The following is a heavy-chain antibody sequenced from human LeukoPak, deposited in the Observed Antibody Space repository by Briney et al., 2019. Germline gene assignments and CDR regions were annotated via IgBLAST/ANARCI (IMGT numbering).Heavy chain of an antibody. CDR3: ARAEGQQLVLWFDP. V-gene: IGHV4-30-4*08. Sequence: SETLSLTCAVYGGSFSGYYWSWIRQPPGKGLEWIGYIYYSGSTYYNPSLKSRVTISVDTSKNQFSLKLSSVTAADTAVYYCARAEGQQLVLWFDPWGQGTLVTVSS. CDR2: IYYSGST. D-gene: IGHD6-13*01. CDR1: GGSFSGYY. J-gene: IGHJ5*02.